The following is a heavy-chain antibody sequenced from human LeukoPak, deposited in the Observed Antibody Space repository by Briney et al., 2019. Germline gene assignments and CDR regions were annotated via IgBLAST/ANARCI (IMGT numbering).Heavy chain of an antibody. CDR3: ARGQDSLTGRQDRDY. D-gene: IGHD3-9*01. V-gene: IGHV4-34*01. CDR1: GGSFSGYY. CDR2: INHSGST. Sequence: PWETLSLTCAVSGGSFSGYYWSWIRQPPGKGLEWVGEINHSGSTKYNPSLPSRGTISLETTNNQFSHKLRSVAGAETAEYYWARGQDSLTGRQDRDYWGQGTLVTVSS. J-gene: IGHJ4*02.